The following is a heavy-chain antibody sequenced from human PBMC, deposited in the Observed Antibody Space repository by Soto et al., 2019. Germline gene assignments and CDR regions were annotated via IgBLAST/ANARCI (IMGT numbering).Heavy chain of an antibody. Sequence: QITLKESGPTLVKPTQTLPLTCTFSGFSLSTRGVGVGWIRQPPGKALEWLALIYWDDDEGYSRSLKSRLTIHKDTSKTQLVLTMPHRDPVDTATYYCAHRPRGYSYHFDYWGHGTLVTVSS. CDR1: GFSLSTRGVG. D-gene: IGHD5-18*01. CDR3: AHRPRGYSYHFDY. CDR2: IYWDDDE. J-gene: IGHJ4*01. V-gene: IGHV2-5*02.